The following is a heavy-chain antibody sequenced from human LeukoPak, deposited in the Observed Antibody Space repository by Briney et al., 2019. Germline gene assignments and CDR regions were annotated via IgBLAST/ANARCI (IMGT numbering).Heavy chain of an antibody. J-gene: IGHJ4*02. CDR1: GGSMNNYY. CDR3: ARASSTYFDS. D-gene: IGHD1-1*01. CDR2: IYYSGST. Sequence: SETLSLTCTVSGGSMNNYYWGWIRQPPGKGLEWIGYIYYSGSTSYNPSLKGRVTMSVDTSNNQFSLKLISVTAAGTAVYYCARASSTYFDSWGQGALVTVSS. V-gene: IGHV4-59*01.